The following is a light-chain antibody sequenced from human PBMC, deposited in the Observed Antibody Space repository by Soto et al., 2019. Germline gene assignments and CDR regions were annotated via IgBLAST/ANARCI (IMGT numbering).Light chain of an antibody. Sequence: ILMTQSPSSLSSSLGESGTITFQASQDISNYLNWYQQKPGKAPKLLIYDASNLETGAPSRFSGSGSGTDFTFTISSLQPEDITTYYCQQDDNRPCPFGEGTKVDIK. CDR3: QQDDNRPCP. J-gene: IGKJ1*01. V-gene: IGKV1-33*01. CDR2: DAS. CDR1: QDISNY.